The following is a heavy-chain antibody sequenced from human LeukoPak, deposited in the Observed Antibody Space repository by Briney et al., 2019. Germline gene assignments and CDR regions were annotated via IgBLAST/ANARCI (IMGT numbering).Heavy chain of an antibody. V-gene: IGHV4-39*07. CDR1: GGSISSSSYY. CDR3: ARDSRGSSRDFDP. CDR2: IYYSGST. J-gene: IGHJ5*02. D-gene: IGHD6-13*01. Sequence: ASETLSLTCTVSGGSISSSSYYWGWIRQPPGKGLEWIGSIYYSGSTYYNPSLKSRVTISVDTSKNQFSLKLSSVTAADTAVYYCARDSRGSSRDFDPWGQGTLVTVSS.